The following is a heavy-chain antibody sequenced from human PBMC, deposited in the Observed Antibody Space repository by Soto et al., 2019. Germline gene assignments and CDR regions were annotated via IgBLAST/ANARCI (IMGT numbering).Heavy chain of an antibody. CDR1: GFTFSSYG. CDR3: ANRAYNYGPLEY. D-gene: IGHD5-18*01. J-gene: IGHJ4*02. Sequence: QVQLVESGGGVVQPGRSLRLSCAASGFTFSSYGMHWGRQAPGKGLAWVAVISYDGSNKYYADSVKGRFTISRDNSKNTLYLQMHSLRAEDTAVYYCANRAYNYGPLEYWGKGTLVTVSS. CDR2: ISYDGSNK. V-gene: IGHV3-30*18.